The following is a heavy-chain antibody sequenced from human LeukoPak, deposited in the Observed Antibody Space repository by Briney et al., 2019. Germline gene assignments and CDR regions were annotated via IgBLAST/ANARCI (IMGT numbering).Heavy chain of an antibody. V-gene: IGHV3-21*01. J-gene: IGHJ5*02. CDR3: ASSNCSSTSCYLDWFDP. CDR1: GFTFSSYS. D-gene: IGHD2-2*01. CDR2: ISSSNSYI. Sequence: PGGSLRLSCAASGFTFSSYSMNWVRQAPGKGLEWVSSISSSNSYIYCADSMKGRFTISRDNAKNSLYLQMNSLRAEDTAVYYCASSNCSSTSCYLDWFDPWRQGTLVTVSS.